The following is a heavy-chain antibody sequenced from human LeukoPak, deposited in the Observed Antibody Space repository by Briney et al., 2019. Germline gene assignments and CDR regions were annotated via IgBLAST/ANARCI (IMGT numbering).Heavy chain of an antibody. D-gene: IGHD1-26*01. Sequence: SETLSLTCSVSDGSINSYYWSWIRQPPGTGLEWIGYIHSSGSTHYNPSLRSRVTTSLDTSKNQFSLKLGSVTAADTAVYYCARLGSYSDHWGQGTLVTVSS. V-gene: IGHV4-4*09. J-gene: IGHJ4*02. CDR1: DGSINSYY. CDR3: ARLGSYSDH. CDR2: IHSSGST.